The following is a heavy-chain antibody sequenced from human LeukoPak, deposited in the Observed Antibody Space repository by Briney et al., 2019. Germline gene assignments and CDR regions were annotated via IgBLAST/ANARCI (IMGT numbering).Heavy chain of an antibody. CDR3: ARPIYGDSSSWYRAFDI. V-gene: IGHV3-21*01. Sequence: PGGSLRLSCAASGFTFSSYAMSWVRQAPGKGLEWVSSISSSSSYIYYADSVKGRFTISRDNAKNSLYLQMNSLRAEDTAVYYCARPIYGDSSSWYRAFDIWGQGTMVTVSS. CDR1: GFTFSSYA. CDR2: ISSSSSYI. J-gene: IGHJ3*02. D-gene: IGHD6-13*01.